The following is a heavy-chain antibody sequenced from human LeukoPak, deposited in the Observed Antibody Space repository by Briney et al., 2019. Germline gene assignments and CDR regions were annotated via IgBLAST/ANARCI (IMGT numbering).Heavy chain of an antibody. D-gene: IGHD3-9*01. Sequence: ASVKVSRKASGYTFTSYGISWVRQAPGQGLEWMGWISAYNGNTNYAQKLQGRVTMTTDTSTSTAYMELRSLRSDDTAVYYCARAYYDILSADYWGQGTLVTVSS. CDR1: GYTFTSYG. CDR2: ISAYNGNT. J-gene: IGHJ4*02. CDR3: ARAYYDILSADY. V-gene: IGHV1-18*01.